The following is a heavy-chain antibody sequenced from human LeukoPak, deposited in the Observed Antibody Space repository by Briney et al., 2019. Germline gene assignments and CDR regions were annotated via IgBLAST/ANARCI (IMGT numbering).Heavy chain of an antibody. D-gene: IGHD6-19*01. V-gene: IGHV1-8*01. CDR1: GYTFTSYD. CDR2: MNPNSGNT. CDR3: ASPVAGLEGSYGIGV. Sequence: ASVKVSCKASGYTFTSYDINWVRQATGQGLEWMGWMNPNSGNTGYAQKFQGRVTMTRNTSISTAYMELSSLRSEDTAVYYCASPVAGLEGSYGIGVWGQGTTVTVSS. J-gene: IGHJ6*02.